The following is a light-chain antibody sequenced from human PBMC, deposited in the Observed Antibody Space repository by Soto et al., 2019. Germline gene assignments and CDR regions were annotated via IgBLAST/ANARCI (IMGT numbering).Light chain of an antibody. CDR1: QSISSY. CDR3: QQRRIT. CDR2: DAS. V-gene: IGKV1-39*01. Sequence: EIQTTQSPSSLSASVGDRVTIPSRASQSISSYLNWYQQKTGKAPKLLIYDASSLQSGVPSRFSGSGYGTDFILTISSLQPEDFAVYSCQQRRITFGQGTRLEIK. J-gene: IGKJ5*01.